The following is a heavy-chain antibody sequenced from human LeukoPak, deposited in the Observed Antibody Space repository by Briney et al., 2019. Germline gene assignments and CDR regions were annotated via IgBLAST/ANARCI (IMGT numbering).Heavy chain of an antibody. CDR1: GGSISSHY. CDR2: IYYSGST. CDR3: ARAYCSSTSCYSRGYYYYYMDV. V-gene: IGHV4-59*11. D-gene: IGHD2-2*01. J-gene: IGHJ6*03. Sequence: SETLSLTCTVSGGSISSHYWSWIRQPPGKGLEWIGYIYYSGSTNYNPSLKSRVTISVDTPKNPFSLKLSSVTAADTAVYYCARAYCSSTSCYSRGYYYYYMDVWGKGTTVTVSS.